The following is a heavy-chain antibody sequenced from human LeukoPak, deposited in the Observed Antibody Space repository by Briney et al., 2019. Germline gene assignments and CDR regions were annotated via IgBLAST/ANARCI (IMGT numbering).Heavy chain of an antibody. Sequence: SETLSLTCAVYGGSFSGYYWSWIRQPPGKGLEWIGEINHSGSTNYNPSLKDRGTISVDTSNNQFSLKLSSVTAADTAVYYCARPTWAMTAAAFDYWGQGTLVTVSS. D-gene: IGHD2-2*01. CDR1: GGSFSGYY. J-gene: IGHJ4*02. CDR2: INHSGST. CDR3: ARPTWAMTAAAFDY. V-gene: IGHV4-34*01.